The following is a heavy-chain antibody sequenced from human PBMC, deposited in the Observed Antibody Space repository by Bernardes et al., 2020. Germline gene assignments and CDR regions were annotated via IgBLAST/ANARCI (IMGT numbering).Heavy chain of an antibody. Sequence: TVKVSCKSSAGTFRSYANSWVRLAPAQGLVWMGGIIPIFGTANYAQKFQGRVTITADESTSTAYMELSSLRSEDTAVYYCARDTKNRAGSHAFDIWGQGTMVTVSS. D-gene: IGHD3-3*01. CDR1: AGTFRSYA. J-gene: IGHJ3*02. CDR3: ARDTKNRAGSHAFDI. V-gene: IGHV1-69*13. CDR2: IIPIFGTA.